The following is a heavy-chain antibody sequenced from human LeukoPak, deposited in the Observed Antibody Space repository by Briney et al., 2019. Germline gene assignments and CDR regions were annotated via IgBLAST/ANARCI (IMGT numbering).Heavy chain of an antibody. D-gene: IGHD6-13*01. CDR1: GFTVSSNY. CDR3: ARGGYSSSWYHFDY. Sequence: GGSLRLSCAASGFTVSSNYMSWVRQAPGKGLEWVSVIYSGGTTNYADSVKGRFTNSRDNSKNTLFLQMNSLRAEDTAVYYCARGGYSSSWYHFDYWGQGTLVTVSS. V-gene: IGHV3-53*01. J-gene: IGHJ4*02. CDR2: IYSGGTT.